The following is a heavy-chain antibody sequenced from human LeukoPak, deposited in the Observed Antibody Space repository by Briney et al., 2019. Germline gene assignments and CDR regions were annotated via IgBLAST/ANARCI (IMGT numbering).Heavy chain of an antibody. CDR2: ISYSGST. Sequence: SETLSLTCTVSGGSISSYYWSWIRQPPGKGLECIGYISYSGSTNYNPSLKSRVNISVETSKNQFSLKLSSVTAADTAVYYCATTGYRGFDIWGQGTMVTVSS. CDR1: GGSISSYY. J-gene: IGHJ3*02. V-gene: IGHV4-59*01. D-gene: IGHD5-18*01. CDR3: ATTGYRGFDI.